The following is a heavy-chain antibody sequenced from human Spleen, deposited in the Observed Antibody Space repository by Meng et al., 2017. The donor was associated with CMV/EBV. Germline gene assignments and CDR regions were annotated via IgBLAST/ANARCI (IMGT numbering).Heavy chain of an antibody. D-gene: IGHD6-6*01. J-gene: IGHJ4*02. CDR3: ARGMSIAAPRFFVY. Sequence: GGSLRLSCAASGFTFNTYSMTWVRQAPGKGLEWVSYISSSGTTIHYADSGKGRFTISRDNGKNSLYLQMNSLRAEDTALYYCARGMSIAAPRFFVYWGQGALVTVSS. CDR1: GFTFNTYS. V-gene: IGHV3-48*04. CDR2: ISSSGTTI.